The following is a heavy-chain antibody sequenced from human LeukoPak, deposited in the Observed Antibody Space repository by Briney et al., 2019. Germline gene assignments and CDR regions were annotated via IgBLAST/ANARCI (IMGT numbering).Heavy chain of an antibody. CDR3: ARGSHGGNPWDYGMDV. CDR2: IWYDGSNK. Sequence: GRSLRLSCAASGFTFNYYGMHWVRQAPGKGLEWVAVIWYDGSNKYYADSVKGRFTISRDNSKNTLYLQINSLRAEDTAVFYCARGSHGGNPWDYGMDVWGQGTRVTVSS. CDR1: GFTFNYYG. V-gene: IGHV3-33*01. J-gene: IGHJ6*02. D-gene: IGHD4-23*01.